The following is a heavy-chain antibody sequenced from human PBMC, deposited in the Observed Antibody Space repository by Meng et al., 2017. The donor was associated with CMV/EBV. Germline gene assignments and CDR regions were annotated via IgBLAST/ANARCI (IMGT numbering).Heavy chain of an antibody. D-gene: IGHD6-19*01. CDR2: IYTSGST. Sequence: VQLRERVPGLVKPSDALSHPSTRSGGSISVYYWSWSRQPAGKGLEWIGRIYTSGSTNYNPSLKSRVTMSVDTSKNQFSLKLSSVTAADTAVYYCARDSSGWYPHFDYWGQGTLVTVSS. CDR1: GGSISVYY. V-gene: IGHV4-4*07. J-gene: IGHJ4*02. CDR3: ARDSSGWYPHFDY.